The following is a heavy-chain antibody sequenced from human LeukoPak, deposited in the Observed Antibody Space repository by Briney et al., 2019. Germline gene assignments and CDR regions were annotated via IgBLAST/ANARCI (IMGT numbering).Heavy chain of an antibody. CDR3: ARDYYDSSGYWDY. D-gene: IGHD3-22*01. V-gene: IGHV3-30*03. CDR2: ISYDGSTK. J-gene: IGHJ4*02. CDR1: GFTFRNYD. Sequence: GGSLRLSCAASGFTFRNYDMHWVRQAPGKGLEWVAVISYDGSTKYYADSVKGRFTISRDNAKNSLYLQMNSLRAEDTAVYYCARDYYDSSGYWDYWGQGTLVTVSS.